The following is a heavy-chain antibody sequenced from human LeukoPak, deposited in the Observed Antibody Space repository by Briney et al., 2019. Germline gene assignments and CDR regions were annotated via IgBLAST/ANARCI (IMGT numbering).Heavy chain of an antibody. CDR3: AKDPSNSSGWYDY. V-gene: IGHV3-23*01. CDR2: ISGSGGST. CDR1: GFTFSSYA. J-gene: IGHJ4*02. D-gene: IGHD6-19*01. Sequence: GGSLRLSCAASGFTFSSYAMSWVRQAPGKGLEWVSAISGSGGSTYHADSVKGRFTISRDNSKNTLYLQMNSLRAEDTAVYYCAKDPSNSSGWYDYWGQGTLVTVSS.